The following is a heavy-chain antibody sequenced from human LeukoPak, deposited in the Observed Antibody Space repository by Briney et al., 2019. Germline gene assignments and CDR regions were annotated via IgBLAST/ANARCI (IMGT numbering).Heavy chain of an antibody. CDR3: ARLQLRHCSRTSCANEFDY. D-gene: IGHD2-2*01. V-gene: IGHV4-59*01. CDR2: IYYSGSI. J-gene: IGHJ4*02. Sequence: SSETLSLTCTVSGGSISRYYWSWIRQPPGKGLEWIVYIYYSGSINYNPSLKSRVIISVDKSKNQFSLKLTSVTAADTAVSYCARLQLRHCSRTSCANEFDYWGQGTLVTVSS. CDR1: GGSISRYY.